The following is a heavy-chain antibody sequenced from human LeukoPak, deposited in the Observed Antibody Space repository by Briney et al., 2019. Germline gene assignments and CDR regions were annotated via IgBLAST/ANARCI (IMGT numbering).Heavy chain of an antibody. Sequence: SSETLSLTCTVSDDSISNYHWSWIRQPPGKGLEWIGYIYYSGSTTYNPSLKSRVTMSVDTPKNQFSLKLRSVTAADTALYYCARIYNSSQWLAPGDYWGQGTLVTVSS. J-gene: IGHJ4*02. D-gene: IGHD6-19*01. CDR2: IYYSGST. CDR1: DDSISNYH. CDR3: ARIYNSSQWLAPGDY. V-gene: IGHV4-59*01.